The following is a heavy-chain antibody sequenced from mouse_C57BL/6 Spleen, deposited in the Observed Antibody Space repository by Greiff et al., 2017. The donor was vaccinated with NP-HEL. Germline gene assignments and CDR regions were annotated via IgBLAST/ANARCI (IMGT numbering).Heavy chain of an antibody. CDR1: GFSFNTYA. V-gene: IGHV10-1*01. Sequence: EVQLVESGGGLVQPKGSLKLSCAASGFSFNTYAMNWVRQAPGKGLEWVARIRSKSNNYATYYADSVKDRFTISRDDSESMLYLQMNNLKTEDTAMYYCVRHWSGSTAWFAYWGQGTLVTVSA. D-gene: IGHD1-3*01. CDR2: IRSKSNNYAT. CDR3: VRHWSGSTAWFAY. J-gene: IGHJ3*01.